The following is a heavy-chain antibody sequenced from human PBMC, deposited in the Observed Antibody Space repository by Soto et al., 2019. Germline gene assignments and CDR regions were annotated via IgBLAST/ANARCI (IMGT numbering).Heavy chain of an antibody. Sequence: SVKVSCKASGYTFTSYAMHWVRQAPGQRLEWMGWINAGNGNTKYSQKFQGRVTITRDTSASTAYMELSSPRSEDTAVYYCARDIGSVGRRYYYDSSGPHHAFDIWGQGTMVTVSS. J-gene: IGHJ3*02. CDR3: ARDIGSVGRRYYYDSSGPHHAFDI. CDR1: GYTFTSYA. V-gene: IGHV1-3*01. D-gene: IGHD3-22*01. CDR2: INAGNGNT.